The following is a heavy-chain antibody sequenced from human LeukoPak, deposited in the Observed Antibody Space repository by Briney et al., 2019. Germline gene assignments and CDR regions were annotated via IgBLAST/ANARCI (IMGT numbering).Heavy chain of an antibody. Sequence: GGSLRLSCAASGFTSSSYSMNWVRQAPGKGLEWVSSISSSSSYIYYADSVKGRFTISRDNAKNSLYLQMNSLRAEDTAVYYCARVNFGVVIIHHTNWFDPWGQGTLVTVSS. CDR1: GFTSSSYS. D-gene: IGHD3-3*01. J-gene: IGHJ5*02. V-gene: IGHV3-21*01. CDR3: ARVNFGVVIIHHTNWFDP. CDR2: ISSSSSYI.